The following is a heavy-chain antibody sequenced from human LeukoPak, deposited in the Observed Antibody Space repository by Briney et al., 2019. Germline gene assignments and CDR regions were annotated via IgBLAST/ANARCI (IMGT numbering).Heavy chain of an antibody. J-gene: IGHJ4*02. Sequence: GGSLGLSCSGSGLNFNDHFKTWIRPDPGKGLEWVSYISSRGGYTTYADSVEGRFTISRDNDKNSVYLQKNSLRVEDTAVYYCARCPGYYDNPPDYWGQGTLVTVSS. CDR3: ARCPGYYDNPPDY. CDR1: GLNFNDHF. D-gene: IGHD3-22*01. CDR2: ISSRGGYT. V-gene: IGHV3-11*03.